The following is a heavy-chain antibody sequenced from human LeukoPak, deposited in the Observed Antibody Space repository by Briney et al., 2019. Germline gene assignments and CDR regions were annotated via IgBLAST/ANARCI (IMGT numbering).Heavy chain of an antibody. J-gene: IGHJ4*02. CDR2: ISYDGSNK. CDR1: GFTFSSYV. D-gene: IGHD3-22*01. CDR3: AKDSYDSSGYSVPFDY. Sequence: PGGSLRLSCAASGFTFSSYVMHWVRQAPGKGLEWVAVISYDGSNKYYADSVKGRFTISRDNSKNTLYLQMNSLRAEDTAVYYCAKDSYDSSGYSVPFDYWGQGTLVTVSS. V-gene: IGHV3-30*04.